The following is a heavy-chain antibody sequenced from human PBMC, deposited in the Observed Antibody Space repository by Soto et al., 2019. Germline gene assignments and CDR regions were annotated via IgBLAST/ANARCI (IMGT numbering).Heavy chain of an antibody. CDR3: TRAAISMVRGTDNWFDP. Sequence: PGGSLRLSCAASGFTFNNYAMSWVRQAPGKGLEWVSAISGNGISTYYADSVRGRFTISRDNSENTLFLQMNRLRADDTAVYYCTRAAISMVRGTDNWFDPWGQGTLETVSA. D-gene: IGHD3-10*01. J-gene: IGHJ5*02. V-gene: IGHV3-23*01. CDR1: GFTFNNYA. CDR2: ISGNGIST.